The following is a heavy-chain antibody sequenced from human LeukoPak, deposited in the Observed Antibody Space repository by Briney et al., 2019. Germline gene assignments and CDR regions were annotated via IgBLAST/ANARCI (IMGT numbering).Heavy chain of an antibody. Sequence: SETLSLTCTVSGGSISSGGYYWSWIRQPPGKGLEWIGYIYHSGSTYYNPSLKSWVTISVDRSKNQFSLKLSSVTAADTAVYYCARDQGSSPIDYWGQGTLVTVSS. V-gene: IGHV4-30-2*01. CDR2: IYHSGST. J-gene: IGHJ4*02. D-gene: IGHD6-6*01. CDR3: ARDQGSSPIDY. CDR1: GGSISSGGYY.